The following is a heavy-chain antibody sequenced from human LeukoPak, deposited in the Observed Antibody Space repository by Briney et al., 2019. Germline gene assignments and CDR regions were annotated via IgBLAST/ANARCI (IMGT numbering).Heavy chain of an antibody. CDR3: ARVSRAAADY. J-gene: IGHJ4*02. CDR1: GGSISSGGYS. V-gene: IGHV4-30-2*01. CDR2: IYHSGST. Sequence: SQTLSLTCAVSGGSISSGGYSWSWIRQPPGKGLEWIGYIYHSGSTYYNPSLKSRVTISVDTSKNQFSLKLSSVTAADTAVYYCARVSRAAADYWGQGTLVTVSS. D-gene: IGHD6-13*01.